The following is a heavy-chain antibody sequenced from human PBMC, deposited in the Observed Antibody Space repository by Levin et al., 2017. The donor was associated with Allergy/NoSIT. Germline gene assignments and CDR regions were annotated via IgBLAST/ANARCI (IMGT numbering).Heavy chain of an antibody. CDR2: IRSKSYGGTT. CDR3: TRDHGSGSGWFIDN. D-gene: IGHD6-19*01. V-gene: IGHV3-49*04. CDR1: GFSFGGYT. Sequence: GASVKVSCTASGFSFGGYTMSWVRQAPGKGLEWVGFIRSKSYGGTTEYAASVKGRFTISRDDSKSIAYLEMNSLKSEDTSVYYCTRDHGSGSGWFIDNWGQGTLVTVSS. J-gene: IGHJ4*02.